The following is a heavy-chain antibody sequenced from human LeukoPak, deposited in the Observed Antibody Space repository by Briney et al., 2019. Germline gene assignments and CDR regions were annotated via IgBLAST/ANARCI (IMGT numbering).Heavy chain of an antibody. D-gene: IGHD4-17*01. J-gene: IGHJ5*02. CDR1: GGSISSSSYY. CDR3: ARLGTTVTKVWFDP. Sequence: SETLSLTCTVSGGSISSSSYYWGWIRQPPGKGLEWIGSIYYSGSTYYNPSLKSRVTISVDTSKNQFSLKLSSVTAADTAVYYCARLGTTVTKVWFDPWGQGTLVTVSS. CDR2: IYYSGST. V-gene: IGHV4-39*01.